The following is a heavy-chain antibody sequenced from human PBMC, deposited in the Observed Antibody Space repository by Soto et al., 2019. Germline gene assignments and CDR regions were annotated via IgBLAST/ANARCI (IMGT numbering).Heavy chain of an antibody. D-gene: IGHD2-8*01. V-gene: IGHV3-15*01. Sequence: SLRLSCAVSGFPFSDAYMTWVRQAPGKGLEWLGRIRTKTDGGTADYAAHVKDRFIVSRDDSKETLYLQMNSLRTEDAAVYFCNTGRCTNGVCDDYWGHGTLVTVSS. CDR3: NTGRCTNGVCDDY. CDR1: GFPFSDAY. CDR2: IRTKTDGGTA. J-gene: IGHJ4*01.